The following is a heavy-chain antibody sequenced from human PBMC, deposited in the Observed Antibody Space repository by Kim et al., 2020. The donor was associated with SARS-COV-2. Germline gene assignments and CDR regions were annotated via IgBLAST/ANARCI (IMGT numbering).Heavy chain of an antibody. J-gene: IGHJ6*02. V-gene: IGHV1-24*01. CDR2: FDPEDGET. Sequence: ASVKVSCKVSGYTLTELSMHWVRQAPGKGLEWMGGFDPEDGETIYAQKFQGRVTMTEDTSTDTAYMELSSLRSEDTAVYYCATLGSSSWYGYYYGMDVWGQGTTVTVSS. CDR3: ATLGSSSWYGYYYGMDV. CDR1: GYTLTELS. D-gene: IGHD6-13*01.